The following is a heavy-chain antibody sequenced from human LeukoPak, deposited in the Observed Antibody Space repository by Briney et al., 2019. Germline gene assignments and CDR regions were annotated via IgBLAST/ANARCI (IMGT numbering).Heavy chain of an antibody. J-gene: IGHJ4*02. Sequence: GRSLRLSCTASGFTFSDHAMHWVRQAPGKGLEWVTVFSYHARDQFYADSVKGRFTVSRDNSRNILYLQMNSLRAEDSAVYYCAAQPCINGICYLDYWGQGALVTVPS. CDR3: AAQPCINGICYLDY. V-gene: IGHV3-30*04. D-gene: IGHD2-8*01. CDR2: FSYHARDQ. CDR1: GFTFSDHA.